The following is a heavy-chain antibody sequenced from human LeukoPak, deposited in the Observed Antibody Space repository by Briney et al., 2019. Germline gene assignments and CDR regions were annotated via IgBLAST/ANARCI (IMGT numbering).Heavy chain of an antibody. CDR1: GFTFSSYG. CDR2: ISYDGSHK. CDR3: ARGDILTGPNDY. J-gene: IGHJ4*02. V-gene: IGHV3-30*03. D-gene: IGHD3-9*01. Sequence: PGGSLRLSCVASGFTFSSYGMHWVRQAPGKGLEWVAVISYDGSHKYSADSVKGRFTISRDNSKNTLFLQMNSLRAEDTAVYYCARGDILTGPNDYWGQGTLVTVSS.